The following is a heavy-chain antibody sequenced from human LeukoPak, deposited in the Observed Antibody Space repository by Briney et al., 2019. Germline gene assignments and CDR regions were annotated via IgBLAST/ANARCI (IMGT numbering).Heavy chain of an antibody. D-gene: IGHD3-10*01. CDR3: ASDLKGYGSGKTDY. Sequence: SETLSLTCAVSGGSISSSNWWSWVRQPPGKGLEWIGEIYHSGSTNYNPSLKSRVTISVDKSKNQFSLKLSSVTAADTAVYYRASDLKGYGSGKTDYWGQGTLVTVSS. V-gene: IGHV4-4*02. CDR2: IYHSGST. J-gene: IGHJ4*02. CDR1: GGSISSSNW.